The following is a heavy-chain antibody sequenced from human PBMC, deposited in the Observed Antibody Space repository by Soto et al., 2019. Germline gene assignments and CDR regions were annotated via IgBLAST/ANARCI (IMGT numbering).Heavy chain of an antibody. V-gene: IGHV3-7*05. CDR3: ARDKKHIVVVTAIPNWFDP. J-gene: IGHJ5*02. D-gene: IGHD2-21*02. CDR2: IKQDGSEK. Sequence: GGSLRLSCAASGFTFSSYWMSWVRLAPGKGLEWVANIKQDGSEKYYVDSVKGRFTISRDNAKNSLYLQMNSLRAEDTAVYYWARDKKHIVVVTAIPNWFDPWGQGTLVTVSS. CDR1: GFTFSSYW.